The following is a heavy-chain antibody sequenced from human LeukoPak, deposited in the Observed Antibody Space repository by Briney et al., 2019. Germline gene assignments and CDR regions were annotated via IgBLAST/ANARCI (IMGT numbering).Heavy chain of an antibody. D-gene: IGHD6-19*01. CDR3: ARLGQGLPPSYYFGMDV. Sequence: GGSLRLSCAASGFTVSSNYMSWVRQAPGKGLEWVSVIYSGDSTYYADSVKGRFTISRDNSKNTLYLQMNTLRAEDTAVYYCARLGQGLPPSYYFGMDVWGQGTTVTV. CDR1: GFTVSSNY. J-gene: IGHJ6*02. CDR2: IYSGDST. V-gene: IGHV3-66*01.